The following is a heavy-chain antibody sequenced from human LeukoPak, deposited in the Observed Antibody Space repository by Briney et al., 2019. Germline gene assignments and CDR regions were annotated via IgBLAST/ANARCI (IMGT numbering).Heavy chain of an antibody. V-gene: IGHV1-3*01. Sequence: ASVKVSCKASGYIFTSYGIVWVRQAPGQGLEWMGWINAGNGNTKYSQKFQGRVTITRDTSASTAYMELSSLRSEDTAVYYCAITMTTVTTGLGYFQHWGQGTLVTVSS. J-gene: IGHJ1*01. D-gene: IGHD4-17*01. CDR2: INAGNGNT. CDR3: AITMTTVTTGLGYFQH. CDR1: GYIFTSYG.